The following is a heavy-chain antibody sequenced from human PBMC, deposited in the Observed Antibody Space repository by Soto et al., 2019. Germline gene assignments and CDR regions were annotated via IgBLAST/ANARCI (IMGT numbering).Heavy chain of an antibody. CDR3: ARGARGIAAAGTEVGWFDP. CDR1: GGSISSGGYY. CDR2: IYYSGST. J-gene: IGHJ5*02. D-gene: IGHD6-13*01. Sequence: SETLSLTCTVSGGSISSGGYYWSWIRQHPGKGLEWIGYIYYSGSTYYNPSLKSRVTISVDTSKNQFSLKLSSVTAADTAVYYCARGARGIAAAGTEVGWFDPWGQGTLVTVSS. V-gene: IGHV4-31*03.